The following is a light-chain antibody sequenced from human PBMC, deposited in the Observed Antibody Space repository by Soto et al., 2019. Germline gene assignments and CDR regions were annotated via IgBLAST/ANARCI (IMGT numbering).Light chain of an antibody. CDR1: SSDLGDYNY. J-gene: IGLJ2*01. CDR3: SSYAGSNNLV. V-gene: IGLV2-8*01. Sequence: QSALTQPPSASGSPGQSVTISCTGTSSDLGDYNYVSWYQHHPGKAPKLILYEVSKRPSGVPDRFSGSKSGDTVSLTVSGLQSEGEADYYWSSYAGSNNLVFGGGIKLTVL. CDR2: EVS.